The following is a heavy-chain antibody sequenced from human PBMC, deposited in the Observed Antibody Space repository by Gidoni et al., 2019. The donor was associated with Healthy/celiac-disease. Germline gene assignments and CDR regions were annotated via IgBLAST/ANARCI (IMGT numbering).Heavy chain of an antibody. CDR2: INHSGST. D-gene: IGHD6-13*01. V-gene: IGHV4-34*01. J-gene: IGHJ4*02. CDR3: ARGSGSSSWYTLRGGPFDY. CDR1: GGSFSGYY. Sequence: QVQLQQWGAGLLKPSETLSLTCAVYGGSFSGYYWSWIRQPPGKGLEWIGEINHSGSTNYNPSLKSRVTISVDTSKNQFSLKLSSVTAADTAVYYCARGSGSSSWYTLRGGPFDYWGQGTLVTVSS.